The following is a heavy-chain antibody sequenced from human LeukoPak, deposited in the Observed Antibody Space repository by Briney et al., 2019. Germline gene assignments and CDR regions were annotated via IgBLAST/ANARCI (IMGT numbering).Heavy chain of an antibody. J-gene: IGHJ4*02. CDR2: ISGSGGST. CDR1: GFTFSSYA. V-gene: IGHV3-23*01. CDR3: ARDRGRYYDSRGFYWGYYFDS. Sequence: GGSLRLSGAASGFTFSSYAMSWVRQAPGKGLEWVSAISGSGGSTYYADSVKGRFTISRDNSKNALYLQRSSVRVDDTAVYYCARDRGRYYDSRGFYWGYYFDSWGQGILVTVST. D-gene: IGHD3-22*01.